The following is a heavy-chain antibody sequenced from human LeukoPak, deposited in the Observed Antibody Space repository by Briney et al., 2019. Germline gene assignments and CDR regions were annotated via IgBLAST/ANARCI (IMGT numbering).Heavy chain of an antibody. CDR1: GFALSSHW. Sequence: GGSLRLSCAASGFALSSHWMTWVRQVPGRGPEWVANVNRDGSETYYLDSVKGRFTIPKDNAKNSLYLQMNSLRIDDTAMYYCTRTVNSASDFWGQGTLVTVSS. CDR2: VNRDGSET. V-gene: IGHV3-7*03. D-gene: IGHD4-23*01. J-gene: IGHJ4*02. CDR3: TRTVNSASDF.